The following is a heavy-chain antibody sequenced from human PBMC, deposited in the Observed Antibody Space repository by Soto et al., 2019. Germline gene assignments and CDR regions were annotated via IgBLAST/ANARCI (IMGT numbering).Heavy chain of an antibody. D-gene: IGHD3-10*01. CDR3: ARLGVEDYFDSGSYYRFDY. CDR2: IYYTGTI. V-gene: IGHV4-59*01. CDR1: GGSISSSY. J-gene: IGHJ4*02. Sequence: SETLSLTCSVSGGSISSSYRSWIRQPPGKGLEYIGYIYYTGTINYSPSLKSRVTISVDTSKNQFSLKLTSVTAADTAVYYCARLGVEDYFDSGSYYRFDYWGQGTLVTVSS.